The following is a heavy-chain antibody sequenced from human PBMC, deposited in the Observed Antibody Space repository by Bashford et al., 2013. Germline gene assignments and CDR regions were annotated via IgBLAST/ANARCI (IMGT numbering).Heavy chain of an antibody. J-gene: IGHJ5*02. CDR3: ARHVRLRRGMNWFDP. V-gene: IGHV4-39*01. Sequence: SETLSLTCTVSGGSISSSSYYGGWIRQPPRKGLEWIGTIYYSGSTYYNPSLKSRVTTSVDTSKNQFSLKMSSVTAADTAVYYCARHVRLRRGMNWFDPWGQGTLVTVSS. CDR1: GGSISSSSYY. CDR2: IYYSGST. D-gene: IGHD4-17*01.